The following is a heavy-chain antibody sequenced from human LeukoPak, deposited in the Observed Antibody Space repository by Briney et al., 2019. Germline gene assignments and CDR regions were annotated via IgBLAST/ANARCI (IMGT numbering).Heavy chain of an antibody. CDR1: GFTFSRYW. V-gene: IGHV3-7*04. CDR2: IKQEGGEK. CDR3: ARGVDGHGDSDYSYYYGVDA. J-gene: IGHJ6*02. Sequence: GGSLRLSCAASGFTFSRYWMSWVRQAPGKGLEWVANIKQEGGEKYYVDSVKGRFTISRDNAKNSLFLQMNSVRAEDTAVYFCARGVDGHGDSDYSYYYGVDAWGQGTTVTVSS. D-gene: IGHD2-15*01.